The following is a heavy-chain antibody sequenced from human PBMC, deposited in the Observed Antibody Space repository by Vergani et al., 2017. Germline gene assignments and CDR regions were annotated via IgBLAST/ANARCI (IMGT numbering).Heavy chain of an antibody. CDR3: AKDLGYCSSTSCPYDYYGMDV. Sequence: QVQLVESGGGVVQPGRSLRLSCAASGFTFSSYGMHWVRQAPGKGLEWVAVISYEGSNKYYADSVKGRFTISRDNSKNTLYLQMNSLRAEDTAVYYCAKDLGYCSSTSCPYDYYGMDVWGQGTTVTVSS. CDR2: ISYEGSNK. V-gene: IGHV3-30*18. J-gene: IGHJ6*02. D-gene: IGHD2-2*01. CDR1: GFTFSSYG.